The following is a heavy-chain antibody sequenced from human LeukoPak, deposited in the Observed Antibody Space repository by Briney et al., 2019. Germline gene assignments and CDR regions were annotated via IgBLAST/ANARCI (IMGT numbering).Heavy chain of an antibody. CDR2: TSAYNGNT. D-gene: IGHD6-25*01. Sequence: ASVKVSCKASGYTFTSYGISWGRQAPEQGLGWMGWTSAYNGNTNYAQKLQGRVTMTTDTSTSTAYMELRSLRSDDTAVYYCARDSPRLPTLYYFDYWGQGTLVTVSS. J-gene: IGHJ4*02. V-gene: IGHV1-18*04. CDR3: ARDSPRLPTLYYFDY. CDR1: GYTFTSYG.